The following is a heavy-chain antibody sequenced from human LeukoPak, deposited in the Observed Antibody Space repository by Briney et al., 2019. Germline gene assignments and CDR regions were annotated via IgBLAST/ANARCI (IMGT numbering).Heavy chain of an antibody. D-gene: IGHD3-9*01. Sequence: PSETLSLTCTVSGGSISSYYWRWIRQPPGKGLEWFGYIYYSGSTNYHPSLKSRVTISVDTSKNQLSLKLSSLTAAVTDVYYCATLSPGYVDWLPIDYWGQGTLVTVSS. CDR1: GGSISSYY. CDR3: ATLSPGYVDWLPIDY. V-gene: IGHV4-59*08. J-gene: IGHJ4*02. CDR2: IYYSGST.